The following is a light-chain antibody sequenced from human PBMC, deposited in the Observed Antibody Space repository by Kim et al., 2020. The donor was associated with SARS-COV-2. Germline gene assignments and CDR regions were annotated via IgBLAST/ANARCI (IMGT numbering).Light chain of an antibody. CDR3: MQALQTPWT. CDR1: QSLLHSNGFIY. V-gene: IGKV2-28*01. J-gene: IGKJ1*01. Sequence: DIAMTQSPLSLPVTPGEPASISCESSQSLLHSNGFIYLDWYLQKPGQAPQLLIYMGSNRASGVPDRFSGSGSGTEFTLKISRVEAEDVGVYYCMQALQTPWTFGLGTKVDIK. CDR2: MGS.